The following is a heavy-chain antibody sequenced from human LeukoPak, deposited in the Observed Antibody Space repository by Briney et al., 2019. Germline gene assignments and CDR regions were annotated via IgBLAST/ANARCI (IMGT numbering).Heavy chain of an antibody. D-gene: IGHD2-15*01. CDR1: GYTFTGYY. V-gene: IGHV1-2*06. CDR2: INPNSGGT. CDR3: AASIMVVAAMDAFDI. Sequence: ASVKVSCKASGYTFTGYYIHWVRQAPGQGLEWMGRINPNSGGTNYAQNFQGRVTMTRDTSINTAYMELGRLRSDDTAVYYCAASIMVVAAMDAFDIWGHGTRVTVSS. J-gene: IGHJ3*02.